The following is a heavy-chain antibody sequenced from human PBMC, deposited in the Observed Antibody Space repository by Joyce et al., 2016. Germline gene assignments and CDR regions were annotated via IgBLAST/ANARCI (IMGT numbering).Heavy chain of an antibody. D-gene: IGHD3-10*02. CDR3: ARHVTDWFDP. J-gene: IGHJ5*02. CDR2: IDPRDSYT. CDR1: GYSVTSHW. Sequence: EVQLVQSGAEVKKPGESLRIYCKGSGYSVTSHWSSWVRQMPGKGLEWKGRIDPRDSYTDYSPSVKGHVTISVDKTISAAYLQWSSLRASDTAIYYCARHVTDWFDPWGQGTLVTVSS. V-gene: IGHV5-10-1*03.